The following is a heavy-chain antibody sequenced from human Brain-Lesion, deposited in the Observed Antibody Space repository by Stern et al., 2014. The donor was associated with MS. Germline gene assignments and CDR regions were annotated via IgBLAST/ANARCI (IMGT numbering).Heavy chain of an antibody. J-gene: IGHJ4*02. CDR1: GFTFSSYV. CDR2: IWNDGTNK. D-gene: IGHD4-17*01. V-gene: IGHV3-33*01. CDR3: ARDVGYGDYGTLVLGY. Sequence: VQLVESGGGVVQPGGPLRLSCAASGFTFSSYVMHRVRQAPGKGLEWVALIWNDGTNKFYADSVKGRFTISRGNSQNTLHLQMNSLRVEDTAVYYCARDVGYGDYGTLVLGYWGQGTLVTVSS.